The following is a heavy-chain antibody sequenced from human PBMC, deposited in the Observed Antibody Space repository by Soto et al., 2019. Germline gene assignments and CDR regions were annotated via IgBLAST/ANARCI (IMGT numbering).Heavy chain of an antibody. D-gene: IGHD2-15*01. CDR3: AREEGYCSGGSCRPTNSDYDYYYGMDV. CDR1: GGTFSSYA. CDR2: IIPIFGTA. V-gene: IGHV1-69*01. J-gene: IGHJ6*02. Sequence: QVRLVQSGTEVKKPGSSVKVSCKASGGTFSSYAISWVRQAPGQGLEWMGGIIPIFGTANYAQKFQGRVTITADESTSTAYMELSSRRSEDTAVYYCAREEGYCSGGSCRPTNSDYDYYYGMDVWGQGTTVTVSS.